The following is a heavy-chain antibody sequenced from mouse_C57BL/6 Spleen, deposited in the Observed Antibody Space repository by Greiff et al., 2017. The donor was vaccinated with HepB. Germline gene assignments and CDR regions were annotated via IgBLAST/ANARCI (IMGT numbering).Heavy chain of an antibody. Sequence: VQLQQSGAELARPGASVKLSCKASGYTFTSYGISWVKQRTGQGLEWIGEIYPRSGNTYYNEKFKGKATLTADKSSSTAYMELRSLTSEDSAVYFCARDAIRDAMDYWGQGTSVTVPS. D-gene: IGHD2-13*01. V-gene: IGHV1-81*01. CDR1: GYTFTSYG. J-gene: IGHJ4*01. CDR3: ARDAIRDAMDY. CDR2: IYPRSGNT.